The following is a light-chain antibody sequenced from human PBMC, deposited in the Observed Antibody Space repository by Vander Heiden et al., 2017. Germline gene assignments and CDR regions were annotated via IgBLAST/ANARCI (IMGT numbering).Light chain of an antibody. Sequence: DIQMTQPPSILSASVGDRVTITCRASQTISNWLAWYQVRPGKAPKLLIREASSLERGVPLRFSGGGSGTDFTLTISSLQPDDFATYYCQQYNRAWTFGQGT. J-gene: IGKJ1*01. CDR2: EAS. CDR1: QTISNW. V-gene: IGKV1-5*03. CDR3: QQYNRAWT.